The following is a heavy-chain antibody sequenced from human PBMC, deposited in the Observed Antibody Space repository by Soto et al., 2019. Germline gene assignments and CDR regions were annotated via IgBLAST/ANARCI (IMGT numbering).Heavy chain of an antibody. CDR2: IIPILGIA. J-gene: IGHJ6*03. V-gene: IGHV1-69*02. CDR3: AGENSDYARCHYYMDV. Sequence: QVQLVQSGAEVKKPGSSVKVSCKASGGTFSSYTISWVRQAPGQGLEWMGTIIPILGIANYAQKFHGRVTITADKYTGTVYMELSQFTDEDMAVDYCAGENSDYARCHYYMDVWSKGATITV. D-gene: IGHD5-12*01. CDR1: GGTFSSYT.